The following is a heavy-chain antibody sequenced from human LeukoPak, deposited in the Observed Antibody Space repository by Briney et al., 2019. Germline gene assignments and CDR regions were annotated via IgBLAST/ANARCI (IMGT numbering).Heavy chain of an antibody. CDR2: TYYRSKWYN. CDR3: GRDISARLDY. D-gene: IGHD6-6*01. CDR1: GDSVSSNSAA. V-gene: IGHV6-1*01. Sequence: SQTLSLTCGISGDSVSSNSAAWNWIRQSPSRGLEWLGRTYYRSKWYNDYAVSLRGRISITPDTSRNQFSLQLSSVTPEDTAINYCGRDISARLDYWGPGTLVTVSS. J-gene: IGHJ4*02.